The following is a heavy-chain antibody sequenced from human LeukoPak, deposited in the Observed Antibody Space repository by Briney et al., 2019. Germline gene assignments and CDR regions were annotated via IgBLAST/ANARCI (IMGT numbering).Heavy chain of an antibody. CDR3: ARGREYDFWSGLGKYYYYMDV. CDR2: INHSGST. Sequence: SETLSLTCAVYGGSFSGYYWSWIRQPPGKGLEWIGEINHSGSTNYNPSLKSRVTISVVTSKNQFSLKLSSVTAADTAVYYCARGREYDFWSGLGKYYYYMDVWGKGTTVTVSS. V-gene: IGHV4-34*01. D-gene: IGHD3-3*01. J-gene: IGHJ6*03. CDR1: GGSFSGYY.